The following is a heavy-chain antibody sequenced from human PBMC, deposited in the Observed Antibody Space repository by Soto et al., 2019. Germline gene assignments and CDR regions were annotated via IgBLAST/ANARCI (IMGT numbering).Heavy chain of an antibody. D-gene: IGHD1-7*01. V-gene: IGHV3-7*01. J-gene: IGHJ4*02. Sequence: GGSLRLSCAASRFTFSSYWMSWVRQAPGKGLEWVAIIKQDGSEKYYVDSVKGRFTISRDNAKNSLYLQMNSLRAEDTAVYYCAREDHPGITRTAFDSWGQGTLVTVSS. CDR3: AREDHPGITRTAFDS. CDR1: RFTFSSYW. CDR2: IKQDGSEK.